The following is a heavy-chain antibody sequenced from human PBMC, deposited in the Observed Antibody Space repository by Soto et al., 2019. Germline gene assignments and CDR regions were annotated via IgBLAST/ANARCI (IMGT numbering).Heavy chain of an antibody. CDR1: GFTFSDHY. CDR3: ARVNSYGSGRKHKMEV. Sequence: EVQLVESGGGLVQPGGSLRLSCAASGFTFSDHYMDWVRQAPGKGLEWVGRTRDKAHSYSTEYAASVKGRFTISRDDSKSSLLLQMNTQKTEDTAVYYRARVNSYGSGRKHKMEVWGQGTTVTDSS. D-gene: IGHD3-10*01. CDR2: TRDKAHSYST. J-gene: IGHJ6*02. V-gene: IGHV3-72*01.